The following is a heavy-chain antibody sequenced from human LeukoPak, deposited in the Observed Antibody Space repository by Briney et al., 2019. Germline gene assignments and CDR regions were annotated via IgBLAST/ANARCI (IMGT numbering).Heavy chain of an antibody. Sequence: GGSLRLSCAASVFTFDDYAMHWVRQAPGKGLEWVSAMSSSDDGRYYAASVRGRFTISRDTSRSTLYLQMNSLRAEDAAVYYCAKAPVTSCRGAFCYPFDYWGQGTLVTVSS. V-gene: IGHV3-23*01. CDR2: MSSSDDGR. D-gene: IGHD2-15*01. CDR1: VFTFDDYA. CDR3: AKAPVTSCRGAFCYPFDY. J-gene: IGHJ4*02.